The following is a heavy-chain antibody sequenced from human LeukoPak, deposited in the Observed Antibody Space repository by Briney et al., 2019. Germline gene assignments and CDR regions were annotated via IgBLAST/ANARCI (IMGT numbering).Heavy chain of an antibody. D-gene: IGHD4/OR15-4a*01. Sequence: GGSLRLACVASGFTFSTYTLNWVRQAPGKGLEWLSYISSGGLTIFYADSVKGRFTISRDNTKNAVYLDMTNLRAEDTAVYYCARDFDYGDYIDFWGQGTLVAVSS. CDR1: GFTFSTYT. CDR2: ISSGGLTI. J-gene: IGHJ4*02. V-gene: IGHV3-48*04. CDR3: ARDFDYGDYIDF.